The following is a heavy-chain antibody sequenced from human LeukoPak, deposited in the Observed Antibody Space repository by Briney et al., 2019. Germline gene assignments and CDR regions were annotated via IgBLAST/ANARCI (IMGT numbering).Heavy chain of an antibody. CDR2: IYVDGRT. CDR1: GFTVSTTY. V-gene: IGHV3-53*01. CDR3: ARRGDGGRSFDY. J-gene: IGHJ4*02. Sequence: GGSLRLSCAASGFTVSTTYMSWVRQAPGKGLEWVSLIYVDGRTYYADSVKGRFTISRDNSKNTLYLQVNSLRAEDTAVYYCARRGDGGRSFDYWGQGTLVTVSS. D-gene: IGHD4-23*01.